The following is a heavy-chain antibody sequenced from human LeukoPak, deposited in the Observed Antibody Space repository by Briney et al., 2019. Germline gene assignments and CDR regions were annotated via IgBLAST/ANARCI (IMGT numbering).Heavy chain of an antibody. V-gene: IGHV3-23*01. CDR1: GFTFSSYA. CDR3: AKINISDSWSGDPNDAFDI. CDR2: ISGSGGST. Sequence: PGGSLRLSCAASGFTFSSYAMSWVRQAPGKGLEWVSAISGSGGSTYYADSVKGRFTVSRDNSKNTLHLQVNSLSDEDTAIYYCAKINISDSWSGDPNDAFDIWGQGTMVTVSS. J-gene: IGHJ3*02. D-gene: IGHD3-3*01.